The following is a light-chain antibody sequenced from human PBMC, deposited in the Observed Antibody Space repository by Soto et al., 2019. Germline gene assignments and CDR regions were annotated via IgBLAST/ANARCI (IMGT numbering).Light chain of an antibody. CDR1: NSNIGSDI. V-gene: IGLV1-44*01. Sequence: QSVLTQPPSASGTPGQWATISCSGSNSNIGSDIVTCYQLHPGAAPELLINTTNQRPSGVPERFSGSKSGTSASLAISGLQSEDEANSSCATWDGGLSGPFVFGTGTKVTVL. J-gene: IGLJ1*01. CDR2: TTN. CDR3: ATWDGGLSGPFV.